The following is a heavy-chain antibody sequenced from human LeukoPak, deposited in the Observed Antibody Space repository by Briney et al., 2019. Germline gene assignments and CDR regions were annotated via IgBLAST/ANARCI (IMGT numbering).Heavy chain of an antibody. CDR3: ARGRYGSATICSGGDAFDI. D-gene: IGHD5-24*01. CDR1: GVSISNYY. J-gene: IGHJ3*02. V-gene: IGHV4-4*07. Sequence: SETLSLTCCVSGVSISNYYRRWLRQPAGKGLEGIGRLYISASTNYNPSLTSRGTLSVDASKNQFSLRLSSLTAADTAVYYCARGRYGSATICSGGDAFDIWGQGTVDTVSS. CDR2: LYISAST.